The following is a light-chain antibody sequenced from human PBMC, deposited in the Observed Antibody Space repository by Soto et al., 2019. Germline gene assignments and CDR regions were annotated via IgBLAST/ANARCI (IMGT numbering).Light chain of an antibody. CDR3: QEYNSYSLT. Sequence: DIQMTQSPSTLSASVGDRVAITCRASQTISSWLAWYQQKPGKAPKLLIYKASTLESGVPSRFSGSGSGTEFTLTISSLQPDDFATYYCQEYNSYSLTFGGGTKVEIK. CDR1: QTISSW. J-gene: IGKJ4*01. V-gene: IGKV1-5*03. CDR2: KAS.